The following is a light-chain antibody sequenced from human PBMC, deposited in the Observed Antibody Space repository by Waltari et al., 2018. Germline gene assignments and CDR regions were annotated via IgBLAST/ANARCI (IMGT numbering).Light chain of an antibody. V-gene: IGKV1-39*01. J-gene: IGKJ2*01. Sequence: DIQMTQSPSSLSASVGDRVTITCRASQSISTYLNWYQQRPGKAPKLLIYLASSLQSGAPSRFSGSGSGTDFTLTISSLQPEDFATYYCQHGLIFGRGTRLELK. CDR3: QHGLI. CDR2: LAS. CDR1: QSISTY.